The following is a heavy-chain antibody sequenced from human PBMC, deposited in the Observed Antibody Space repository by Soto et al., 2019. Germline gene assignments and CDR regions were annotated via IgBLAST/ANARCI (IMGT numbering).Heavy chain of an antibody. D-gene: IGHD2-2*01. Sequence: SVKVSCKASGGTFSSYAISWVRQAPGQGLEWMGGIITIFGTANYAQKFQGRVTITADESTSTAYMELSSLRSEDTAVYYCARANCSSTSCYLYYYYYGMDVWGQGTTVTVSS. CDR1: GGTFSSYA. CDR3: ARANCSSTSCYLYYYYYGMDV. CDR2: IITIFGTA. J-gene: IGHJ6*02. V-gene: IGHV1-69*13.